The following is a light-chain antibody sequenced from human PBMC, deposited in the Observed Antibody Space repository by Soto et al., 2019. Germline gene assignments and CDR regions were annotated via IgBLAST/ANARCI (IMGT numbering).Light chain of an antibody. CDR3: CSYVGATTYV. CDR2: EGI. J-gene: IGLJ1*01. Sequence: QSALTQPASVSGSPGQSITISCTGTSNTIGGYNVVSWYQQHPGTAPKVIIYEGIKRPSGVSNRFSGSISGSKASLTISGLQAEDEADYYCCSYVGATTYVFGTGTKVTVL. CDR1: SNTIGGYNV. V-gene: IGLV2-23*01.